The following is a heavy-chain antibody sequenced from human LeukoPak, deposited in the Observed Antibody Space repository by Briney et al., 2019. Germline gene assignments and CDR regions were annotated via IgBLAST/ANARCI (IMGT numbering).Heavy chain of an antibody. V-gene: IGHV3-64*01. CDR2: ISSNGGST. D-gene: IGHD1-20*01. CDR3: ARDFGLTGKVDY. CDR1: GFTFSRYA. Sequence: GGSLRLSCAASGFTFSRYAMHWVRQAPGKGLESVSAISSNGGSTYYANSVKGRSTISRDNSKNTLYLQMGSLRAGDLAVYYCARDFGLTGKVDYWGQGTLVTVSS. J-gene: IGHJ4*02.